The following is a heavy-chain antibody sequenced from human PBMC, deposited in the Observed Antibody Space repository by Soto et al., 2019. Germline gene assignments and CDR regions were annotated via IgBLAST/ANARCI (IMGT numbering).Heavy chain of an antibody. CDR2: IYYSGST. D-gene: IGHD2-21*02. CDR3: ARAHPRLNWFDP. Sequence: PSETLSLTCTVSGGSVSSGSYYWSWIRQPPGKGLEWIGYIYYSGSTNYIPSLKSRVTISVDTSKNQFSLKLSSVTAADTAVYYCARAHPRLNWFDPWGQGTLVTVSS. V-gene: IGHV4-61*01. CDR1: GGSVSSGSYY. J-gene: IGHJ5*02.